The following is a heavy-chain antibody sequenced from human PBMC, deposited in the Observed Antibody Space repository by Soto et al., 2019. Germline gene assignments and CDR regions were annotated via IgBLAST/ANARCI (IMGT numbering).Heavy chain of an antibody. CDR1: GFTFSSYA. Sequence: GGSLRLSCAASGFTFSSYAMSWVRQAPGKGLEWVSTVSGSGGDTYHADSVRGRFTISRDNSKNTLYLQMNSLRAEDTAVYYCAKMFYYGSGTKYSPFDFWGQGALVTVSS. V-gene: IGHV3-23*01. CDR2: VSGSGGDT. D-gene: IGHD3-10*01. CDR3: AKMFYYGSGTKYSPFDF. J-gene: IGHJ4*02.